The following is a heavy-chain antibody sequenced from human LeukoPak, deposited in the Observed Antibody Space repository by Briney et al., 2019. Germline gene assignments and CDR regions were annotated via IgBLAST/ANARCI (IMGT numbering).Heavy chain of an antibody. CDR2: IYKTGDT. Sequence: PGGSLRLSCVASGFTLSSYDMHWVRQTTGESLEWVSIIYKTGDTYYPDSVKGRFTISRESTKNSLNLQMNSLRAGDTAVYYCAREMSGSNDAFDIWGQGTMVTVSS. CDR3: AREMSGSNDAFDI. V-gene: IGHV3-13*01. CDR1: GFTLSSYD. J-gene: IGHJ3*02. D-gene: IGHD3-10*01.